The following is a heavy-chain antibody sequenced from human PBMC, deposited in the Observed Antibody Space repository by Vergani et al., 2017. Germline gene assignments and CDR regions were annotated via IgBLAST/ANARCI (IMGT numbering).Heavy chain of an antibody. CDR1: GFTFSSYA. J-gene: IGHJ5*02. CDR3: AKDRLVLPAAHNWFDP. V-gene: IGHV3-23*01. D-gene: IGHD2-2*01. Sequence: EVQLLESGGGLVQPGGSLRLSCAASGFTFSSYAMSWVRQAPGKGLEWVSAISGSGGSTYYADSVKGRFTISRDNSKNTLYLQMNSLRAEDTAVYYCAKDRLVLPAAHNWFDPWSQGTLVTVSS. CDR2: ISGSGGST.